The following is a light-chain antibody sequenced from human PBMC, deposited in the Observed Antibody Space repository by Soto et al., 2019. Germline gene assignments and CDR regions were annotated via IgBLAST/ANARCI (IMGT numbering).Light chain of an antibody. CDR1: QSVSSN. CDR3: QQYYGWPPMYT. V-gene: IGKV3-15*01. J-gene: IGKJ2*01. Sequence: EIVMTQSPATLSVSPGERATLSCRASQSVSSNLAWYQQKPGQAPRLLISSASTRATGIPARFSGSGSGTEFTLTISSLQSEDFALYYCQQYYGWPPMYTFGQGTKLQIK. CDR2: SAS.